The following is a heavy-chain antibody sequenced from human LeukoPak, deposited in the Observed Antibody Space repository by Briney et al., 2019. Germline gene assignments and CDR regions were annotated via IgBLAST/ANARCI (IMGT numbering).Heavy chain of an antibody. Sequence: SETLSLTCTVSGGSISSSSYYWGWIRQPPGKGLEWIGSIYYSGSTYYNPPLKSRVTISVDTSKNQFSLKLSSVTAADTAVYYCARDTQNWFDPWGQGTLVTVSS. J-gene: IGHJ5*02. CDR1: GGSISSSSYY. V-gene: IGHV4-39*07. CDR3: ARDTQNWFDP. CDR2: IYYSGST.